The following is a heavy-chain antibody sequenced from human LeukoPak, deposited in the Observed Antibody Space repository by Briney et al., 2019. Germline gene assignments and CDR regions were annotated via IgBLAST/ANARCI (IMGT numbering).Heavy chain of an antibody. CDR3: AREGYDLGLDGQFDY. J-gene: IGHJ4*02. CDR1: GDNVSSNSAA. Sequence: SQTLSLTCAISGDNVSSNSAAWNWIRQSPSRGLEWLGRTYYRSKWYNDYALSVKSRVNINPDTSKNQFSLQLNSVTPEDTAVYYCAREGYDLGLDGQFDYWGQGALVTVSS. V-gene: IGHV6-1*01. CDR2: TYYRSKWYN. D-gene: IGHD2-15*01.